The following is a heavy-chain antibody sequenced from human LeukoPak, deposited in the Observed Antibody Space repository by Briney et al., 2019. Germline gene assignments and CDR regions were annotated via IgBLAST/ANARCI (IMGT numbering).Heavy chain of an antibody. CDR1: GFTFSSYG. V-gene: IGHV3-30*18. CDR3: AKAPPEGYYDYVWGSYRQDAFDI. Sequence: GGSLRLSCAASGFTFSSYGMHWVRQAPGKGLEWVAVISYDGSNKYYADSVKGRFTISRDNSKNTLYLQMNSLRAEDTAVYYCAKAPPEGYYDYVWGSYRQDAFDIWGQGTMVTVSS. CDR2: ISYDGSNK. D-gene: IGHD3-16*02. J-gene: IGHJ3*02.